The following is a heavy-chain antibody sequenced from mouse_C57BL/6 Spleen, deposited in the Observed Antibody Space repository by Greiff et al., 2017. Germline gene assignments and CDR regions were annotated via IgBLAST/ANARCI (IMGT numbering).Heavy chain of an antibody. CDR2: IHPNSGST. CDR1: GYTFTSYW. D-gene: IGHD1-1*01. V-gene: IGHV1-64*01. CDR3: ANYGSSYGY. J-gene: IGHJ2*01. Sequence: VKLMESGAELVKPGASVKLSCKASGYTFTSYWMHWVKQRPGQGLEWIGMIHPNSGSTNYNEKFKSKATLTVDKSSSTAYMQLSSLTSEDSAVYYCANYGSSYGYWGQGTTLTVSS.